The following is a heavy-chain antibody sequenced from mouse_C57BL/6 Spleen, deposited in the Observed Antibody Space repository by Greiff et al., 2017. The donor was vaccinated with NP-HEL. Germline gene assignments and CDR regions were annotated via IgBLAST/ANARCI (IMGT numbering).Heavy chain of an antibody. V-gene: IGHV6-3*01. CDR1: GFTFSNYW. D-gene: IGHD1-1*01. Sequence: EVKLQESGGGLVQPGGSMKLSCVASGFTFSNYWMNWVRQSPEKGLEWVAQIRLKSDNYATLYAESVKGRFTISRDDSKSRVYLQMNNLRAEDTGIYYCTGGITTVVAPYAMDYWGQGTSVTVSS. CDR2: IRLKSDNYAT. J-gene: IGHJ4*01. CDR3: TGGITTVVAPYAMDY.